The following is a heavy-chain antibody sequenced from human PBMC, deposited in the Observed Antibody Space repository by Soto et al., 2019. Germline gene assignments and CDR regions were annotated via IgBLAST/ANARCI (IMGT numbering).Heavy chain of an antibody. CDR2: ISGSGGST. V-gene: IGHV3-23*01. CDR1: GFTFSSYA. D-gene: IGHD6-13*01. CDR3: AKDPLDSSSWYGGSWFDP. J-gene: IGHJ5*02. Sequence: PGGSLRLSCAASGFTFSSYAMSWVRQAPGKGLEWVSAISGSGGSTYYAESVKGRFTISRDNSKNTLYLQMNSLRAEDTAVYYCAKDPLDSSSWYGGSWFDPWGQGTLVTVSS.